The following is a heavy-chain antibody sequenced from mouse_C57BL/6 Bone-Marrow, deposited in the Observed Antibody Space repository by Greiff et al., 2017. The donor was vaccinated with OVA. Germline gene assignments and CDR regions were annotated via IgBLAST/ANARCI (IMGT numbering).Heavy chain of an antibody. Sequence: EVKLQESGPELVKPGDSVKISCKASGYSFTGYFMNWVMQSHGKSLEWIGRINPYNGDTFYNQKFKSKATLTVDKSSSTAHMELRSLTSEDSAVYYCARDGNYLYAMDYWGQGTSVTVSS. J-gene: IGHJ4*01. CDR1: GYSFTGYF. CDR3: ARDGNYLYAMDY. D-gene: IGHD2-1*01. CDR2: INPYNGDT. V-gene: IGHV1-20*01.